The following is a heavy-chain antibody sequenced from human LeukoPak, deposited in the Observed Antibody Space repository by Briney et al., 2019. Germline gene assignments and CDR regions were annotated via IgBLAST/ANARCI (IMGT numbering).Heavy chain of an antibody. V-gene: IGHV4-34*01. Sequence: PSETLSSTCAVYGGSFSGYYWSWIRQPPGKGLEWIGEINHSGSTNYNPSLKSRVTISVDTSKNQFSLKLSSVTAADTAVYYCARGPPDSSGWDYYYYGMDVWGQGTTVTVSS. J-gene: IGHJ6*02. CDR2: INHSGST. CDR3: ARGPPDSSGWDYYYYGMDV. D-gene: IGHD6-19*01. CDR1: GGSFSGYY.